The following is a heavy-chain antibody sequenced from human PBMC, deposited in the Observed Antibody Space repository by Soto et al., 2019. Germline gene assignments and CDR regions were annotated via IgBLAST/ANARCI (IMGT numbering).Heavy chain of an antibody. D-gene: IGHD3-3*01. CDR3: ARSPQYYTPGSSPFDY. Sequence: SETMSLTCVVASYVIESGHYWGWVRQPPGKGLEWVGSIYDSGTTYYNPSLRSRVTISADTSKNQFSLSLTSVTAADTAVYYCARSPQYYTPGSSPFDYWGPGTMVTVS. V-gene: IGHV4-38-2*01. CDR2: IYDSGTT. J-gene: IGHJ4*03. CDR1: SYVIESGHY.